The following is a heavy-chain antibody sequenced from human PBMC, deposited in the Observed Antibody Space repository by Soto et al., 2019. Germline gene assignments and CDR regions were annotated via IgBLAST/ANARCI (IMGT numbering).Heavy chain of an antibody. J-gene: IGHJ5*02. CDR2: IIPIFGTA. CDR1: GGTFSSYA. D-gene: IGHD1-1*01. CDR3: ASELAALNWFDP. V-gene: IGHV1-69*13. Sequence: SVKVSCKASGGTFSSYAISWVRQAPGQGLEWMGGIIPIFGTANYAQKFQGRVTITADESTSTAYMELNSLRDEDTAVYYCASELAALNWFDPWGQGTLVTVSS.